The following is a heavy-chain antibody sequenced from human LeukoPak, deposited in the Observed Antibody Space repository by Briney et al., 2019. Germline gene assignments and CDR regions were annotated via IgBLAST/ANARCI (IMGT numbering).Heavy chain of an antibody. Sequence: SETLSLTCAVSGGSIGASINSPNWWSWVRQPPGKGLEWIGEIFHSGTTNYNPSLKSRVTMSVDKSKNQFSLNLTSVTAADTAVYFCAGAPRAYCSTTGSCFQDYWGQGTLVTVSS. CDR1: GGSIGASINSPNW. V-gene: IGHV4-4*02. CDR2: IFHSGTT. CDR3: AGAPRAYCSTTGSCFQDY. J-gene: IGHJ4*02. D-gene: IGHD2-2*01.